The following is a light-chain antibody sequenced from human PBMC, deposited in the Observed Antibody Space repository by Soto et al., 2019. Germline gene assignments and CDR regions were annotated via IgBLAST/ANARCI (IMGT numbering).Light chain of an antibody. CDR1: QSISSD. CDR3: QQYNYWPPLT. J-gene: IGKJ4*01. V-gene: IGKV3-15*01. Sequence: EIVMTQSPATLSVSPGERATLSCRASQSISSDLAWYQQKPGQAPRLLIYDASTRATGIPARFSGSGSGTEFTLTISSLPSEDFAVYYCQQYNYWPPLTFGGGTKVEIK. CDR2: DAS.